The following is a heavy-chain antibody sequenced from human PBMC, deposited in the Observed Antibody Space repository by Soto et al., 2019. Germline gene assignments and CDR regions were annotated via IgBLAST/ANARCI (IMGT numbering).Heavy chain of an antibody. CDR2: IKQDGSEK. V-gene: IGHV3-7*01. J-gene: IGHJ6*02. D-gene: IGHD3-3*01. CDR3: ARDRYSYYDFWSGSLPYYYFGMDV. Sequence: GGSLRLSCAASGFTFSSYWMSWVRQAPGKGLEWVANIKQDGSEKYYVDSVKGRFTISRDNAKNSLYLQMNSLRAEDTAVYYCARDRYSYYDFWSGSLPYYYFGMDVWGQRTTVTGSS. CDR1: GFTFSSYW.